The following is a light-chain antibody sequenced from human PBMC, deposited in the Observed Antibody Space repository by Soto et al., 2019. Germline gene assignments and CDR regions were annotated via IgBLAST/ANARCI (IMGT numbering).Light chain of an antibody. CDR2: GAS. J-gene: IGKJ2*01. CDR1: QRISNN. Sequence: EIVMTQSPATQSVSPGERATLSCRASQRISNNLAWYQQKAGQAPRLLIYGASTRATGIPARFSGSGSETEFTLTISSLQSEDFAVYYCQQYNNWPPYTFGQGTKLEIK. CDR3: QQYNNWPPYT. V-gene: IGKV3-15*01.